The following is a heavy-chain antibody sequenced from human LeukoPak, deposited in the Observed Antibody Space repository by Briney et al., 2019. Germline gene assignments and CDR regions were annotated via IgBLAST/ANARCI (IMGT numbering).Heavy chain of an antibody. V-gene: IGHV3-33*01. J-gene: IGHJ4*02. D-gene: IGHD4-17*01. CDR3: ARSDYGDRYYFDY. CDR2: IWFDGSNK. CDR1: GFTFSSYG. Sequence: PGGSLRLSCVASGFTFSSYGMYWVRQAPGKGLEWVAVIWFDGSNKYYGDSVKGRFTISRDNYKNTVYLQMNSLRAEDTAVYYCARSDYGDRYYFDYWGQGTLVTVSS.